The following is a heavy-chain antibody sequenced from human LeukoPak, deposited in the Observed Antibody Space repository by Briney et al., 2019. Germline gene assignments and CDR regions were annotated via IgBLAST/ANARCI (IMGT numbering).Heavy chain of an antibody. CDR2: ISGGGGST. V-gene: IGHV3-23*01. J-gene: IGHJ6*02. Sequence: GGSLRRSGAASGFTFSSYAMSWVRQAPGKGLEWVSAISGGGGSTYYADSVKGRFTISRDNSKNTLYLQMNSLRAEDTAVYYCAKAIDTEYYYGMDVWGQGTTVTVSS. CDR3: AKAIDTEYYYGMDV. D-gene: IGHD5-18*01. CDR1: GFTFSSYA.